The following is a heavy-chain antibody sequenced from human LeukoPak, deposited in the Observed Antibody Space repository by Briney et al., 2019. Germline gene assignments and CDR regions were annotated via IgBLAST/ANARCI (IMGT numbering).Heavy chain of an antibody. CDR2: IQYDGSSK. D-gene: IGHD2-15*01. Sequence: PGGSLRLSCAASGFALSGYAMHWVRQAPGKGLEWLAFIQYDGSSKYGDSLKGRFTISRDNSKVYLEMNSLRPEDTAVYFCAKAADNFDMWAKGPMVTVSS. V-gene: IGHV3-30*02. J-gene: IGHJ3*02. CDR3: AKAADNFDM. CDR1: GFALSGYA.